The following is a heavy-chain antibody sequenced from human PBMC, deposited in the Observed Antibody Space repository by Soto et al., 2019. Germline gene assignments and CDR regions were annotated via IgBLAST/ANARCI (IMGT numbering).Heavy chain of an antibody. V-gene: IGHV4-59*01. CDR2: IDDSGST. CDR1: GGSIDSYD. CDR3: ARAGSSGWYLDY. J-gene: IGHJ4*02. Sequence: SETLSLTCTVSGGSIDSYDWTWIRQPQGRGLECIGYIDDSGSTTSSPSLRSRVTMSVDTSKRHFSLRLTSVTAADTGVYYCARAGSSGWYLDYWGQGTLVTVSS. D-gene: IGHD3-22*01.